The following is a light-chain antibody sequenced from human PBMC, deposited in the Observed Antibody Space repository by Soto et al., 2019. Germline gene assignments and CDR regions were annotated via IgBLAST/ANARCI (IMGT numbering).Light chain of an antibody. Sequence: QSALTQPASVSGSPEQSITISCTGTASDIGRYNFVSWYQQHPGRAPKLILYDVTNRPSGVSNRFSGSKSGNTASLTISGLQVEDEADYYCCSYTDSNSYVFGTGTKVTVL. CDR2: DVT. V-gene: IGLV2-14*01. J-gene: IGLJ1*01. CDR1: ASDIGRYNF. CDR3: CSYTDSNSYV.